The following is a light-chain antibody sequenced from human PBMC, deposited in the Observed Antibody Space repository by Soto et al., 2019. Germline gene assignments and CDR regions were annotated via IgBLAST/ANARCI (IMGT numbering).Light chain of an antibody. V-gene: IGLV2-14*01. J-gene: IGLJ1*01. CDR2: EVS. Sequence: QSALTQPASVSGSPGQSITISCAGTSSDIGVYNYVSWYQQYPGKAPKLIIYEVSYRPSGVSNRFSGSKSGNTASLTLSGLQAEDEADYYCISYIVTDTLSVFGTGTKVTVL. CDR3: ISYIVTDTLSV. CDR1: SSDIGVYNY.